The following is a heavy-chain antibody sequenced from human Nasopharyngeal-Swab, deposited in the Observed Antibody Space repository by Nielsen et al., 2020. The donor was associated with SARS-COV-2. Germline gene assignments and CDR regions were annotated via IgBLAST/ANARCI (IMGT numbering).Heavy chain of an antibody. CDR2: INPSGGST. J-gene: IGHJ4*02. V-gene: IGHV1-46*01. D-gene: IGHD2-2*01. CDR1: GYTFTSYY. Sequence: APVKVSCKASGYTFTSYYMHWVRQAPGQGLEWMGIINPSGGSTSYAQKFQGRVTMTRDTSTSTVYMELSSLRSEDTAVYYCAARGSCSSTSCYADYWGQGTLVTVSS. CDR3: AARGSCSSTSCYADY.